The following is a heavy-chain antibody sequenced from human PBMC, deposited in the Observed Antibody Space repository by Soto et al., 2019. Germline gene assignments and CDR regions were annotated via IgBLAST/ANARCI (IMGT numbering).Heavy chain of an antibody. J-gene: IGHJ5*02. D-gene: IGHD1-7*01. Sequence: GGSLRLSCADSGFTFSRYAMSWFRQAPGKGLEWVSAISGSGGSTYYAASVKGRFTISRDNSKSTVYLQMNSLRAEDTAVYYCAKGQNWNYFLDWFDPWGQGTLVTVSS. CDR3: AKGQNWNYFLDWFDP. V-gene: IGHV3-23*01. CDR1: GFTFSRYA. CDR2: ISGSGGST.